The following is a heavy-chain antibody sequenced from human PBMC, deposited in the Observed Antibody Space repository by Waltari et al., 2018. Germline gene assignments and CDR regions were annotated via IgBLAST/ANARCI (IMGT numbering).Heavy chain of an antibody. CDR3: ARRFDS. CDR2: ISGSGTTI. Sequence: EVQLVESGGGLVQPGGSLRLSCAASGFTFSSYGKNWVRQAPGKGMEWISYISGSGTTIYYADSVKGRFTISRDEAENSLYLQMNRLRAEETALYYCARRFDSWGQGTRVTVSS. CDR1: GFTFSSYG. V-gene: IGHV3-48*03. J-gene: IGHJ4*02.